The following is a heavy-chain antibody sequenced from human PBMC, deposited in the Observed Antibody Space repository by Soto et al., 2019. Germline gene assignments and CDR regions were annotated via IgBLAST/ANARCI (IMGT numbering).Heavy chain of an antibody. J-gene: IGHJ5*02. CDR1: GGTFSSYA. V-gene: IGHV1-69*01. CDR3: ARDRENCDILTGYYNNGVWFDP. D-gene: IGHD3-9*01. CDR2: IIPIFGTA. Sequence: QVQLVQSGAEVKKPGSSVKVSCKASGGTFSSYAISWVRQAPGQGLEWMGGIIPIFGTANYAQKFQGRVTITADESTNTAYMELSSLRSEDTAVYYCARDRENCDILTGYYNNGVWFDPWGQGTLVTVSS.